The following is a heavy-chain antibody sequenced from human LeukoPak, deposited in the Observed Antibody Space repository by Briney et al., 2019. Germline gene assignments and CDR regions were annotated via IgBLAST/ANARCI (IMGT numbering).Heavy chain of an antibody. Sequence: PGGSLRLSCAASGFTFSSYEMNWVRQAPGKGLEWVSYISSSGSTIYYADSVKGRFTISRDNAKNSLYLQMNSLRAEDTAVYYCARELNPYSSGWYLVYWGQGTLVTVSS. CDR1: GFTFSSYE. CDR2: ISSSGSTI. V-gene: IGHV3-48*03. D-gene: IGHD6-19*01. J-gene: IGHJ4*02. CDR3: ARELNPYSSGWYLVY.